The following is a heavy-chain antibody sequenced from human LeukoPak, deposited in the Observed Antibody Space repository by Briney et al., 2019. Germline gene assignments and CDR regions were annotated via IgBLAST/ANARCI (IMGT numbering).Heavy chain of an antibody. Sequence: SETLSLTCTVSGYSITSGYYWGWIRQPPGKGLEWIGEINHSGSTNYNPSLKSRVTISVDTSKNQFSLKLSSVTAADTAVYYCARSTMVRGVITNDAFDIWGQGTMVTVSS. V-gene: IGHV4-38-2*02. D-gene: IGHD3-10*01. CDR2: INHSGST. J-gene: IGHJ3*02. CDR1: GYSITSGYY. CDR3: ARSTMVRGVITNDAFDI.